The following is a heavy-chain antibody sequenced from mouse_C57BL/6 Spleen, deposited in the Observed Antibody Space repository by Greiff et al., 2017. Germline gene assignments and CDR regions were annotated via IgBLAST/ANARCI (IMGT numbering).Heavy chain of an antibody. CDR1: GFTFSNYW. J-gene: IGHJ4*01. Sequence: EVKVEESGGGLVQPGGSMKLSCVASGFTFSNYWMNWVRQSPEKGLEWVAQIRLKSDNYATHYAESVKGRFTISRDDSKSSVYLQMNNLRAEDTGIYYCTGEMDGSKKFSYYYAMDYWGQGTSVTVSS. CDR2: IRLKSDNYAT. CDR3: TGEMDGSKKFSYYYAMDY. V-gene: IGHV6-3*01. D-gene: IGHD1-1*01.